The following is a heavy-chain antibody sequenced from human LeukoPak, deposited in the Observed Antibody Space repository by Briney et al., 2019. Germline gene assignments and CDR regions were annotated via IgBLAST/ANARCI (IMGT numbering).Heavy chain of an antibody. CDR1: GFTFSDSY. V-gene: IGHV3-11*06. J-gene: IGHJ4*02. CDR2: ISSSSNYA. Sequence: GGSLRLSCAASGFTFSDSYMSWIRQAPGKGLEWVSYISSSSNYANYADSVKGRFTISRDNAKNSLYLQMNSLRAEDTAVYYCARDAGYCSGGSCLTFDYWGQGTLVTVSS. CDR3: ARDAGYCSGGSCLTFDY. D-gene: IGHD2-15*01.